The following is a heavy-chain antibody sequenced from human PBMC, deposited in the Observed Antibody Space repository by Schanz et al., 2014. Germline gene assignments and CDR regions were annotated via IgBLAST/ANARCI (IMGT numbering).Heavy chain of an antibody. CDR1: GFTFSSYA. V-gene: IGHV3-23*01. CDR3: ARDGGRDGYNLAFDV. CDR2: ITDSGGST. Sequence: EVQLLESGGGLVQPGGSLRLSCAASGFTFSSYAMSWVRQAPGKGLEWVSAITDSGGSTYYADSVKGRFTISRDSSKNTLFLQMNSLRAEDTAVYFCARDGGRDGYNLAFDVWGQGTLVTVSS. J-gene: IGHJ3*01. D-gene: IGHD5-12*01.